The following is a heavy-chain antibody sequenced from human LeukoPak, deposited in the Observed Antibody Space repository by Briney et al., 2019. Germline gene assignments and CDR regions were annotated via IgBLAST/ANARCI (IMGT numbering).Heavy chain of an antibody. CDR1: GYTFTSYY. CDR2: INPSGGST. D-gene: IGHD6-13*01. CDR3: ARTAAAGTSQFYMRPFDP. V-gene: IGHV1-46*01. Sequence: ASVKVSCKASGYTFTSYYMHWVRQAPGQGLEWMGIINPSGGSTSYAQKFQGRVTMTRDTSISTAYMELSRLRSDDTAVYYCARTAAAGTSQFYMRPFDPWGQGTLVTVSS. J-gene: IGHJ5*02.